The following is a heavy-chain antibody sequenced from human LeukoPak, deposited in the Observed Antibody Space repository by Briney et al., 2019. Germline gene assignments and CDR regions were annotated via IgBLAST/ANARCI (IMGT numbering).Heavy chain of an antibody. V-gene: IGHV3-74*01. J-gene: IGHJ6*02. Sequence: GGSLRLSCAASGFTFSSCWMNWVRQAPGKGLVWVSRIASDGGSTTYADSVKGRFSISRDNAKNTLYLQMNSLRVEDTAVYYCARDYGRSRDYGMDVWGQGTTVTVSS. D-gene: IGHD3-10*01. CDR2: IASDGGST. CDR1: GFTFSSCW. CDR3: ARDYGRSRDYGMDV.